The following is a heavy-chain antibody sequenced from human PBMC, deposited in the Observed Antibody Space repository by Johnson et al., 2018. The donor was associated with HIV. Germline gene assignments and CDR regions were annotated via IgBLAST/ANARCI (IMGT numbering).Heavy chain of an antibody. J-gene: IGHJ3*02. D-gene: IGHD5-18*01. V-gene: IGHV3-20*04. CDR2: INWNGGST. CDR3: VNGGYSYGYDAFDI. Sequence: EVQLVESGGGVVRPGGSLRLSCAASGFTFDDYGMTWVRQAPGKGLEWVSGINWNGGSTGYADFVKGRFIISRDNSKNMTNLQMNGLSGEDTADYYCVNGGYSYGYDAFDIWGQGTMVTVSS. CDR1: GFTFDDYG.